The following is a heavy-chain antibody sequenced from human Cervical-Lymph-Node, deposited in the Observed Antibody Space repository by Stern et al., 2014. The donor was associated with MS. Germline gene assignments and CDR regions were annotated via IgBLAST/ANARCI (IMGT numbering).Heavy chain of an antibody. CDR1: GGSISSSYY. D-gene: IGHD4-11*01. Sequence: LQLQESGPGLVKPSETLSRTCTVSGGSISSSYYWGWIRQSSGKGLEWIGSIDDTGRTFYNPSLQSRVTISVNTSNNKFSLKLSSVTAADTAVYYCVRQVTVRSRFDYWGQGTLVTVSS. J-gene: IGHJ4*02. CDR3: VRQVTVRSRFDY. CDR2: IDDTGRT. V-gene: IGHV4-39*01.